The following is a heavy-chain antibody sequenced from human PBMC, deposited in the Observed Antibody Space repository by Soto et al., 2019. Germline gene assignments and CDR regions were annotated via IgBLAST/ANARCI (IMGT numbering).Heavy chain of an antibody. CDR2: IYYSGST. D-gene: IGHD1-26*01. CDR3: ARAPRGWTNWFDP. V-gene: IGHV4-59*01. Sequence: SETLSLTCTVSGGSISSYYWSWIRQPPGKGLEWIGYIYYSGSTNYNPSLKSRVTISVDTSKNQFSLKLSSVTAADTAVYYCARAPRGWTNWFDPWGQGTLVTVSS. CDR1: GGSISSYY. J-gene: IGHJ5*02.